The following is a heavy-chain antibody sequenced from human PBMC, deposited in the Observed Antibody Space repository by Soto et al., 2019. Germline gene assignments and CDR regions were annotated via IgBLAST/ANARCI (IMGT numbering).Heavy chain of an antibody. D-gene: IGHD1-1*01. CDR3: AKYSTTGASRLFEY. Sequence: GGSLRLSCGASGFTFTNYAVAWIRQAPGKGLAWVSSTTSSGDVTYYADSVKGRFTVSRDNSKYTLYLQMNSLRAEDTATYYCAKYSTTGASRLFEYWGQGNLVTVS. CDR1: GFTFTNYA. V-gene: IGHV3-23*01. CDR2: TTSSGDVT. J-gene: IGHJ4*02.